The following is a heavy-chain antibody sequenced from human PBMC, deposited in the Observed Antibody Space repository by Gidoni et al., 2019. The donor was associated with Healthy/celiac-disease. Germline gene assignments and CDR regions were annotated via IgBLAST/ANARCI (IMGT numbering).Heavy chain of an antibody. D-gene: IGHD3-9*01. CDR2: IIPIFGTA. CDR3: ARSPGYDILTGYYTSWFDP. J-gene: IGHJ5*02. CDR1: GGTFSSYA. Sequence: QVQLVQSGAEVKKPGSSVKVSCKASGGTFSSYAISWVRQAPGQGLEWMGGIIPIFGTANYAQKFQGRVTITADKSTSTAYMELSSLRSEDTAVYYCARSPGYDILTGYYTSWFDPWGQGTLVTVSS. V-gene: IGHV1-69*06.